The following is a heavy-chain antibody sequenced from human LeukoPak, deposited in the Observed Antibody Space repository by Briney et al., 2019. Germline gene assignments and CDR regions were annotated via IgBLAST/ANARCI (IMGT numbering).Heavy chain of an antibody. CDR2: ISGSGGST. V-gene: IGHV3-23*01. CDR1: GFTFSSYA. J-gene: IGHJ4*02. CDR3: AKVFYGDYYFDY. Sequence: GGSLRLSCAASGFTFSSYAMSWVRQAPGKGLEWVSAISGSGGSTYYADTVKGRFTISRDNSKNTLYLQMNSLRAEDTAVYYCAKVFYGDYYFDYWGQGTLVTVSS. D-gene: IGHD4-17*01.